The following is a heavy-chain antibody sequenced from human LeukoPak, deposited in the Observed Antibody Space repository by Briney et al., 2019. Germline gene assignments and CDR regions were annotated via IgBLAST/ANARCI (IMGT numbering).Heavy chain of an antibody. J-gene: IGHJ5*02. CDR1: GFSFSSYG. Sequence: GRSLRLSCAASGFSFSSYGMHWVRRAPGKGLEWVGRIKSNRGGGTTDYAAAVKGRFTISRDDPKNTLFLQMNSLQSEDTGVYYCAHVETMTGLKLGSWGQGILVTVSS. CDR2: IKSNRGGGTT. CDR3: AHVETMTGLKLGS. V-gene: IGHV3-15*01. D-gene: IGHD3-22*01.